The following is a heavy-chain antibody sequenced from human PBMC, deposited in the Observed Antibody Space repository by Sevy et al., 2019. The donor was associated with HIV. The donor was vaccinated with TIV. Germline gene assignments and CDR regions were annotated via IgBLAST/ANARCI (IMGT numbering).Heavy chain of an antibody. D-gene: IGHD2-15*01. V-gene: IGHV4-39*01. CDR2: IYYSGST. Sequence: SETLSLTCTVSGGSISSSSYYWSWIRQPPGKGLEWIGSIYYSGSTYYNPSLKSRVTISVDTSKNQFSLKLSSVTAADTAVYYCARHGPLGYCSGGSCYGYYYYGMDVWGQGTTVTVSS. CDR1: GGSISSSSYY. J-gene: IGHJ6*02. CDR3: ARHGPLGYCSGGSCYGYYYYGMDV.